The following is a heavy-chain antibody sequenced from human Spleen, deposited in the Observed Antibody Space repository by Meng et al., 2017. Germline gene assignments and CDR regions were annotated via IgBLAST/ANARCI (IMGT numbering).Heavy chain of an antibody. D-gene: IGHD6-13*01. CDR2: ISTSGAYI. J-gene: IGHJ4*02. CDR1: GFTFTTYS. V-gene: IGHV3-21*01. CDR3: AKDVAAGITSTFDC. Sequence: GESLKISCAASGFTFTTYSMNWVRQAPGKGLEWVSSISTSGAYIYYAASVKGRFTISRDNAKNSLYLQLNSLRAEDTAVYYCAKDVAAGITSTFDCWGQGTLVTVSS.